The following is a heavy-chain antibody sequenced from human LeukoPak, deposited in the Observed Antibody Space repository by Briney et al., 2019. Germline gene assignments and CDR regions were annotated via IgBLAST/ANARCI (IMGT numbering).Heavy chain of an antibody. J-gene: IGHJ5*02. D-gene: IGHD3-10*01. V-gene: IGHV5-51*01. CDR1: GYSFTSYW. CDR3: ARGTMVRGVLNWFDP. CDR2: IYPGDSDT. Sequence: GESLKISCHASGYSFTSYWIGWVRQRPGKGLEWMGIIYPGDSDTRYSPSFQGQVTISADKSISTAYLQWSSLKASDTTMYYCARGTMVRGVLNWFDPWGQGTLVTVSS.